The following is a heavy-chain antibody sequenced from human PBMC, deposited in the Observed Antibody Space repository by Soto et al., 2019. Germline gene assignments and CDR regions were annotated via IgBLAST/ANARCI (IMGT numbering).Heavy chain of an antibody. CDR3: AKDHHAHD. D-gene: IGHD2-2*01. J-gene: IGHJ4*02. V-gene: IGHV3-9*01. Sequence: GGSLRLSCAASGFTFDDYAMHWVRQAPGKGLEWVSGISWNSGSIGYADSVKGRFTISRDNAKNSLYLQMNSLRAEDTALYYCAKDHHAHDWGQGTLVTVSS. CDR1: GFTFDDYA. CDR2: ISWNSGSI.